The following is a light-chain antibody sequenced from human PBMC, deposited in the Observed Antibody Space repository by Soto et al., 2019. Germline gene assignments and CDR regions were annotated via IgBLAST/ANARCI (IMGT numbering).Light chain of an antibody. CDR1: SSDVGGYNY. CDR2: DVS. CDR3: SSYPSSSTLNYV. V-gene: IGLV2-14*01. J-gene: IGLJ1*01. Sequence: QSALTQPASVSGSPGQSITISCTGTSSDVGGYNYVSWYQQHPGKAPKLMIYDVSNRPSGVSNRFSGSKSGNTASLTISGLQAEDEADYYCSSYPSSSTLNYVFVTGTKLTVL.